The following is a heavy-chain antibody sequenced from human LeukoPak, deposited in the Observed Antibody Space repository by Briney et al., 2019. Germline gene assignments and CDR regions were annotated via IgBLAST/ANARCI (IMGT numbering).Heavy chain of an antibody. CDR1: GFIFSNYA. V-gene: IGHV3-23*01. CDR3: AKGVLPLPHQDALDF. D-gene: IGHD3-10*01. CDR2: ISAGGDST. J-gene: IGHJ3*01. Sequence: QPGGSLRLSCAASGFIFSNYAMSWVRQAQGKGLEWVSAISAGGDSTDLADSVKGRFTVSRDNSKNTLYLQMNSLRVEDMAVYYCAKGVLPLPHQDALDFWGQGTLVTVSS.